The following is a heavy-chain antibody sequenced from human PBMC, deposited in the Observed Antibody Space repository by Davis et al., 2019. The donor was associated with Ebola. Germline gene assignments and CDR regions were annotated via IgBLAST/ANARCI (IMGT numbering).Heavy chain of an antibody. CDR1: GGSISSYY. D-gene: IGHD4-17*01. Sequence: PSETLSLTCTVSGGSISSYYWSWIRQPPGKGLEWIGYIYYSGSTNYNPSLKSRVTISVDTSKNQFSLKLSSVTAADTAVYYCARGDGDYVFPSYFDYWGQGTLVTVSS. CDR2: IYYSGST. CDR3: ARGDGDYVFPSYFDY. V-gene: IGHV4-59*12. J-gene: IGHJ4*02.